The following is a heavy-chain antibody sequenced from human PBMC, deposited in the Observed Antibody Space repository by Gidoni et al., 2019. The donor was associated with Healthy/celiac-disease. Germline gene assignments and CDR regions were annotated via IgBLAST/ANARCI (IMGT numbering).Heavy chain of an antibody. V-gene: IGHV3-23*01. Sequence: EVQLLESGGGLVQPGGSLRLSCAASGFTFSRYAMTWVRQAPGKGLEWVAAISGSGGSTYYADSVKGRFTISRDNSKNTLYLQMNSLRAEDTAVYYCAIWTKMAVKWIQLWLYGMDVWGQGTTVTVSS. CDR2: ISGSGGST. J-gene: IGHJ6*02. CDR3: AIWTKMAVKWIQLWLYGMDV. D-gene: IGHD5-18*01. CDR1: GFTFSRYA.